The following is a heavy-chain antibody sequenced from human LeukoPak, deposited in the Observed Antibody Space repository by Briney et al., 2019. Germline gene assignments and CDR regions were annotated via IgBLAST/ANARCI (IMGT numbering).Heavy chain of an antibody. D-gene: IGHD2-8*02. CDR2: IYPDYSET. V-gene: IGHV5-51*01. CDR1: GYSFTKYW. J-gene: IGHJ3*02. Sequence: KVSCKGFGYSFTKYWIGWVRQMPGKGLEGMGIIYPDYSETTYSPSFQGHVTMSVDKSINTAYLQWNSLRASDTAMYYCARHTDGNDSDAFDIWGRGTMVAVSS. CDR3: ARHTDGNDSDAFDI.